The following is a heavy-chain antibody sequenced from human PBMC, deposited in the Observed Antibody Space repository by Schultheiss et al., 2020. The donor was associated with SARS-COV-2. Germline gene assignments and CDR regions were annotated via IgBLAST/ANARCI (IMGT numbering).Heavy chain of an antibody. J-gene: IGHJ4*02. CDR3: ARWAPATDFDY. V-gene: IGHV4-38-2*02. Sequence: TLSLTCTVSGHSISSGYYWGWIRQPPGKGLEWIGSIYHSGSTNYNPSLKSRVTISVDTSKNQFSLKLSSVTAADTAVYYCARWAPATDFDYWGQGTLVTVSS. CDR2: IYHSGST. D-gene: IGHD2-2*01. CDR1: GHSISSGYY.